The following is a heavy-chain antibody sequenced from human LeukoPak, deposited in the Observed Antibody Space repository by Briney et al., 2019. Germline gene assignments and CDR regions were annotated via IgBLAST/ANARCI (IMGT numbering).Heavy chain of an antibody. D-gene: IGHD6-6*01. CDR2: IYRSGST. V-gene: IGHV4-38-2*02. CDR3: ARSVVAARPRTYYYYYMDV. Sequence: SETLSLTCNVSGYYINSDYHWGWIRQPPGKGLEWIGSIYRSGSTYYNPSLKTRVTISLDKSNNQFSLNLTSVTAADTAVYYCARSVVAARPRTYYYYYMDVWGKGTTVTVSS. CDR1: GYYINSDYH. J-gene: IGHJ6*03.